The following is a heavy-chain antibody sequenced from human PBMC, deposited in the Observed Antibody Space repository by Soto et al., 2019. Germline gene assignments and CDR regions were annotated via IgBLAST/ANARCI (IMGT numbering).Heavy chain of an antibody. CDR3: ARGSSNAFDM. J-gene: IGHJ3*02. CDR1: GFSFYNYW. CDR2: IKPDGSDK. V-gene: IGHV3-7*02. Sequence: EVQLVESGGGLVQPGESLRLSCAASGFSFYNYWMNWVRQAPGKGPEWVANIKPDGSDKNYVDSVKGRFTISRDNAKNSHFLQMNSLRAEDTAVYYCARGSSNAFDMWGQGTMVTVSS.